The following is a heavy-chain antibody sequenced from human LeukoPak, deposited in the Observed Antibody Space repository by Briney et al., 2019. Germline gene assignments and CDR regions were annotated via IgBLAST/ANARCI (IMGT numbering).Heavy chain of an antibody. V-gene: IGHV3-30*02. J-gene: IGHJ6*03. CDR2: IRYDGSNK. D-gene: IGHD3-22*01. CDR1: GFTFSSYG. Sequence: GGSLRLSCAASGFTFSSYGMHWVRQAPGKGLEWVAFIRYDGSNKYYADSVKGRFTISRDNSKNTLYLQMNSLRAEDTAVYYCAKGPDYYDSSGYYHYYYYYMDVWGKGTTVTISS. CDR3: AKGPDYYDSSGYYHYYYYYMDV.